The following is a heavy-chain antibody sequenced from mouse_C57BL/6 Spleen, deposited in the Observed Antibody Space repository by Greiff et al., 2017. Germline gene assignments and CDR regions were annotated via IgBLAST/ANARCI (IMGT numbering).Heavy chain of an antibody. V-gene: IGHV1-50*01. CDR3: ARPPYYSNYVHYAMDY. D-gene: IGHD2-5*01. J-gene: IGHJ4*01. CDR1: GYTFTSYW. Sequence: QVQLQQPGAELVKPGASVKLSCKASGYTFTSYWMQWVKQRPGQGLEWIGEIDPSDSYTNYNQKFKGKATLTVDTSSSTAYMQLSSLTSEDSAVYYCARPPYYSNYVHYAMDYWGQGTSVTVSS. CDR2: IDPSDSYT.